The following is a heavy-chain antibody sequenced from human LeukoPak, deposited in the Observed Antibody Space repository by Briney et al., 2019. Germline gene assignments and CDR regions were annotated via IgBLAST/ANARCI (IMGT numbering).Heavy chain of an antibody. V-gene: IGHV3-7*03. Sequence: GGSLRLSCAASGFTFSSYWMSSVRQAPGKGLEWVANIKQDGSEKYYVDSVKGRFTISRDNAKNSLYLQMNSLRAEDTAVYYCAGRTPGAYFDYWGQGTLVTVSS. J-gene: IGHJ4*02. CDR2: IKQDGSEK. D-gene: IGHD4-17*01. CDR3: AGRTPGAYFDY. CDR1: GFTFSSYW.